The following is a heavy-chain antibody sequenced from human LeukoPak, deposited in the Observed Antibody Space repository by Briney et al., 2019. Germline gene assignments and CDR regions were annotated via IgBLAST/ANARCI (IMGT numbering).Heavy chain of an antibody. Sequence: ASVTVSCKASGYTFTGYYMHWVRQAPGPGHEWMGWINPNSGGTNYAQKFQGRVTMTRDTSISTAYMELSRLRSDDTAVYYCARGGGIVATKPDYWGQGTLVTVSS. CDR3: ARGGGIVATKPDY. D-gene: IGHD5-12*01. J-gene: IGHJ4*02. V-gene: IGHV1-2*02. CDR2: INPNSGGT. CDR1: GYTFTGYY.